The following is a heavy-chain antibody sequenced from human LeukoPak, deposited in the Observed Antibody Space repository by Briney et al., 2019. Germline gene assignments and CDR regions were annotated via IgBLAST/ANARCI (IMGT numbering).Heavy chain of an antibody. Sequence: ASVKVSCXASGYTFTSYDINWVRQATGQGLEWMGWMNPNSGNTGYAQKFQGRVTMTRNTSISTAYMELSSLRSEDTAVYYCARDLGFYGAYWYFDLWGRGTLVTVSS. J-gene: IGHJ2*01. V-gene: IGHV1-8*01. D-gene: IGHD4-17*01. CDR3: ARDLGFYGAYWYFDL. CDR1: GYTFTSYD. CDR2: MNPNSGNT.